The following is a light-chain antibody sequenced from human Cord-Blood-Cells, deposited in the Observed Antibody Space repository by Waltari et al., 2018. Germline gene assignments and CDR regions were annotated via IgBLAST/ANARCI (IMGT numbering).Light chain of an antibody. Sequence: DIVMTQTPDSLAVSLGERATINCKSSQSVLYSSNNKNYLAWYQQKPGQPPNLLIYWATTQESGVPDRFSGSGSVTDFTLTISSLQAEDVAVYYCQQYYSTPWTFGQGTKVEIK. CDR1: QSVLYSSNNKNY. CDR2: WAT. V-gene: IGKV4-1*01. CDR3: QQYYSTPWT. J-gene: IGKJ1*01.